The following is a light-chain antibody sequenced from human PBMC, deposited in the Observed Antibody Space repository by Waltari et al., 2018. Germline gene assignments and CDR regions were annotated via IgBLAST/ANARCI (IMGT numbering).Light chain of an antibody. CDR3: QQYEKWPTT. CDR1: QSVSTK. V-gene: IGKV3-15*01. Sequence: IVVTQSPASLSVSPGERATLSCRASQSVSTKLGWYQQRPGQAPRRLIYAASTRAIGIPARFSGGGSGTEFTLTISSLQSEDLGIYYCQQYEKWPTTFGQGTRLDSK. CDR2: AAS. J-gene: IGKJ5*01.